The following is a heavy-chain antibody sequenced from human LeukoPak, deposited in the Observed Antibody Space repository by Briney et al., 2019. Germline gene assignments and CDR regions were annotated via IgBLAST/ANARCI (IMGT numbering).Heavy chain of an antibody. Sequence: KPSETLSLTCTVSGGSISSYYWSWIRQPPGKGLEWIGYIYYSGSTNYNPSLKSRVTMSVDTSKNQFSLKLSSVTAADTAVYYCARDIFPTYDYVWGSYRYNAFDIWGQGTMVTVSS. J-gene: IGHJ3*02. CDR2: IYYSGST. CDR3: ARDIFPTYDYVWGSYRYNAFDI. CDR1: GGSISSYY. D-gene: IGHD3-16*02. V-gene: IGHV4-59*12.